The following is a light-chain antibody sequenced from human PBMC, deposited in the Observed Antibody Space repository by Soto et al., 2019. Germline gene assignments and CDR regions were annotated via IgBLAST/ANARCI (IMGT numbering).Light chain of an antibody. V-gene: IGKV3-15*01. CDR2: GAS. CDR1: QSGRSH. J-gene: IGKJ5*01. CDR3: QQPNDWRSIT. Sequence: LVMRQCPAGLAVSPREGVARACGPSQSGRSHLAWYQQKPGQPPRLLIYGASTRATGIPDRFSGSGSGTEFTLSIRSLQSEDSAVYYCQQPNDWRSITCGQGKRRAIK.